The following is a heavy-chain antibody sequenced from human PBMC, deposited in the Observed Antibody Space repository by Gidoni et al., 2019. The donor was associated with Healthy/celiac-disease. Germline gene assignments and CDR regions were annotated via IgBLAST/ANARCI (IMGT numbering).Heavy chain of an antibody. CDR1: GGSIRRSNC. CDR3: AAKGQLACEDCYYYYGMDV. D-gene: IGHD6-6*01. J-gene: IGHJ6*02. Sequence: QVQLPASGPGLVKPSGTLSLTCAVSGGSIRRSNCWSWVRQPPGKGLEWIGEIYHSGSTNYNPSLKSRVTISVDKSKNQFSLKLSSVTAADTAVYYCAAKGQLACEDCYYYYGMDVWGQGTTVTVSS. CDR2: IYHSGST. V-gene: IGHV4-4*02.